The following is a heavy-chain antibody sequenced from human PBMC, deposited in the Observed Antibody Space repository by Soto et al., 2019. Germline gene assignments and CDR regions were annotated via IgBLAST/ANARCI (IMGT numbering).Heavy chain of an antibody. D-gene: IGHD3-22*01. CDR2: IYTSGST. CDR3: ARVYDSSGYYWGDAFDI. J-gene: IGHJ3*02. CDR1: GGSISSYY. V-gene: IGHV4-4*07. Sequence: QVQLQESGPGLVKPSETLSLTCTVSGGSISSYYWSWIRQPAGKGLEWIGRIYTSGSTTYNPSLKSRATISVDTSKNQFSLKLNSVTAADTAVFYCARVYDSSGYYWGDAFDICGQGTMVTVSS.